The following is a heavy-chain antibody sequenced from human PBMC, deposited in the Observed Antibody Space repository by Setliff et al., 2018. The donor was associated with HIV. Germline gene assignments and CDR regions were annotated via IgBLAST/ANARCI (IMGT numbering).Heavy chain of an antibody. CDR1: GASISSHY. J-gene: IGHJ4*02. CDR2: IYFSGTT. V-gene: IGHV4-59*11. D-gene: IGHD6-13*01. Sequence: SETLSLTCTVSGASISSHYWSWIRQPPGKGLEWIGYIYFSGTTNYNPSLKSRVTISVATSKNQFSLNLNSVTAADTAVYYCARAISAAGIAPFDFWGQGTLVTVSS. CDR3: ARAISAAGIAPFDF.